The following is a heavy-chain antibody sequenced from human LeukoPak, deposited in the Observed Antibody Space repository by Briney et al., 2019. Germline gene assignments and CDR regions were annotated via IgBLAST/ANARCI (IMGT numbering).Heavy chain of an antibody. D-gene: IGHD3-10*01. Sequence: PPETLSLACTVSGYSISSGYYWGWIRQPPGMGLVGIGSIYLSGSTYYNPSLTSRVTRQVDTAKKQFSVKLSSWTAADTAVYYCAKVHGSGSYAFDVWGQGTMVTVSS. CDR3: AKVHGSGSYAFDV. CDR2: IYLSGST. CDR1: GYSISSGYY. V-gene: IGHV4-38-2*02. J-gene: IGHJ3*01.